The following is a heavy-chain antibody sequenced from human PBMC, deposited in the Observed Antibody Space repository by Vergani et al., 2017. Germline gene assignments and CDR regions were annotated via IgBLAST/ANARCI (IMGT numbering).Heavy chain of an antibody. J-gene: IGHJ2*01. CDR2: ISWNSNSI. D-gene: IGHD2-2*02. V-gene: IGHV3-9*02. CDR1: GFTSAGYA. CDR3: ANAGYGSSTSCYTEWYFDL. Sequence: EVQLEESGGGLVLPGRSLRLSCVASGFTSAGYAMHWVRQAPGKGLEWVSGISWNSNSIGYADSVKGRFTIFGDNAKNSLYLQMNSLRAEDTALYYYANAGYGSSTSCYTEWYFDLWGRGTLVTVSA.